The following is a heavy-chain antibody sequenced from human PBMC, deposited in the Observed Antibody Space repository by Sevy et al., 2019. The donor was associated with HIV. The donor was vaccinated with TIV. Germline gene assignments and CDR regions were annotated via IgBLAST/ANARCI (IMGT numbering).Heavy chain of an antibody. V-gene: IGHV3-30-3*01. Sequence: GGSLRLSCAASGFTFSSYAMHWVRQAPGKGLEWVAVISYDGSNKYYADSVKGRFTMSRDNSKNTLYLQMNSLRAEDTAVYYCARDLQDGYNSQGTGDYWGQGTLVTVSS. CDR1: GFTFSSYA. CDR3: ARDLQDGYNSQGTGDY. J-gene: IGHJ4*02. D-gene: IGHD5-12*01. CDR2: ISYDGSNK.